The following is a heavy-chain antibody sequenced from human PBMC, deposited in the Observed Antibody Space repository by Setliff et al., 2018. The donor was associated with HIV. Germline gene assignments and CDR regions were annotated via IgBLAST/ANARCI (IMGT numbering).Heavy chain of an antibody. Sequence: ASVKVSCKTSGYTFTAYYIYWVRQAPGHGLELMGRIHPNTGSTNYIQKFQGRVTITRDTSIYTVYMELTGLTSDDTAVYYCARQDHSSVNSGSLYAFDVWGQGTMVTVS. D-gene: IGHD3-22*01. CDR3: ARQDHSSVNSGSLYAFDV. V-gene: IGHV1-2*06. J-gene: IGHJ3*01. CDR2: IHPNTGST. CDR1: GYTFTAYY.